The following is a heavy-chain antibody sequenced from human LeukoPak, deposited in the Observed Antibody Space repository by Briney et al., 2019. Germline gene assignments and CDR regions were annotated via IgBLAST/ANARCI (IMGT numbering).Heavy chain of an antibody. CDR1: GFTFSSYW. CDR2: ISSSSSYI. D-gene: IGHD6-13*01. CDR3: AREGIGSSWYGAFDI. J-gene: IGHJ3*02. Sequence: GGSLRLSCAASGFTFSSYWMNWVRQAPGKGLEWVSSISSSSSYIYYADSVKGRFTISRDNAKNSLYLQMNSLRAEDTAVYYCAREGIGSSWYGAFDIWGQGTMVTVSS. V-gene: IGHV3-21*01.